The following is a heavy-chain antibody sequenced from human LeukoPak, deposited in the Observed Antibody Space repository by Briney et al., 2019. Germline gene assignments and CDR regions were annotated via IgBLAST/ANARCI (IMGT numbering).Heavy chain of an antibody. CDR2: ISWNSGSI. D-gene: IGHD5-12*01. CDR1: GFTFDDYA. CDR3: AKDTSPDIVATWDY. J-gene: IGHJ4*02. V-gene: IGHV3-9*01. Sequence: GGSLRLSCAASGFTFDDYAMHWVRQAPGKGLEWVSGISWNSGSIGYADSVKGRFTISRDNAKNSLYLQMNSQRAEDTALYYCAKDTSPDIVATWDYWGQGTLVTVSS.